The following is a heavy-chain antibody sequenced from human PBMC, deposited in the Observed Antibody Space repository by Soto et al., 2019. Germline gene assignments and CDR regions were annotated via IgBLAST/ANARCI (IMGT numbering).Heavy chain of an antibody. V-gene: IGHV1-69*06. D-gene: IGHD5-18*01. CDR3: ATVSGTGGYTYGLDY. Sequence: SVKVSCKASGGTFSSYAISWVRQVPGQGLEWMGGIIPVFGTGIYAQKLQGRVTITADKSTNTAYMELSSLRYEDTAVHFCATVSGTGGYTYGLDYWGQGNVVTV. CDR2: IIPVFGTG. J-gene: IGHJ4*02. CDR1: GGTFSSYA.